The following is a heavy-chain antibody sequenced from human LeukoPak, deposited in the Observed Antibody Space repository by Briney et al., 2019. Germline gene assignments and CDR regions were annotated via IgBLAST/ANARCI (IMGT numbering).Heavy chain of an antibody. V-gene: IGHV3-7*01. J-gene: IGHJ6*03. CDR3: ARGLPYYMDL. D-gene: IGHD5-18*01. CDR2: IKQDGSEK. CDR1: GFTCSSYW. Sequence: GGSLRLSRAASGFTCSSYWVSWVRQAPGKGLEWVANIKQDGSEKYYVDSVKGRFTISRDNAKNSLYLQMNSLRAEDTAVYYCARGLPYYMDLWGKAGTVTVSS.